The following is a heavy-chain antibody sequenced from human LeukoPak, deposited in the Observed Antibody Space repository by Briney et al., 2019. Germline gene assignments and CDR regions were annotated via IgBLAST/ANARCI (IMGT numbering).Heavy chain of an antibody. J-gene: IGHJ4*02. V-gene: IGHV3-48*03. CDR1: GFTFSSYE. CDR3: ARGGWAARPDY. CDR2: ISSSGSTI. D-gene: IGHD6-6*01. Sequence: GGSLRLSCAASGFTFSSYEMNWVRQAPGKGLEWVSYISSSGSTIYYADSVKGRFTISRDNAKNSLYLQMNSLRAEDTAVYYCARGGWAARPDYWGQGTLVTVSS.